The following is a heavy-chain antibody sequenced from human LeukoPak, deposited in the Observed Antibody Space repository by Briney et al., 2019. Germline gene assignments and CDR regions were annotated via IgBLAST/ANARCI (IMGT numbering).Heavy chain of an antibody. Sequence: ASARVSCKASGYTFTGYYIHWVRQAPGQRLEWLGWISPNTGGTHYAQNFQDRVTVTRDTSISTAYMDLSRLRSDDTAVYYCARDRGYSGYDVWGQGTLVTVSS. CDR2: ISPNTGGT. D-gene: IGHD5-12*01. CDR3: ARDRGYSGYDV. CDR1: GYTFTGYY. J-gene: IGHJ4*02. V-gene: IGHV1-2*02.